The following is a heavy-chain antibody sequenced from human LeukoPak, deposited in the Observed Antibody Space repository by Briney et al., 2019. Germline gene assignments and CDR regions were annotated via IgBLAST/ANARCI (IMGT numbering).Heavy chain of an antibody. CDR3: ARMAFMDRAYLGFDY. V-gene: IGHV3-30*03. CDR2: ISYHGSDK. Sequence: PGRSLRLSCEASGFTFSNYGMHWVRQAQGKGLGGLAVISYHGSDKYFADSVKGRFTISRDNSKNTVYLQMNSLRAEDTAVYYCARMAFMDRAYLGFDYWGQGTLVTVSS. D-gene: IGHD3-10*01. J-gene: IGHJ4*02. CDR1: GFTFSNYG.